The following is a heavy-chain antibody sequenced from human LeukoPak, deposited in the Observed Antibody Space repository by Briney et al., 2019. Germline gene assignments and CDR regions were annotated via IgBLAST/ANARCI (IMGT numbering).Heavy chain of an antibody. V-gene: IGHV4-31*03. CDR1: VAYIRSSAYY. CDR2: IYYSGST. CDR3: ARDSSTRWFDY. Sequence: SETLSLTFTASVAYIRSSAYYLSWIRQHPGKGLECIGYIYYSGSTYYNPSLKSRVTISVDTSKNQFSLNLRSVTAAHTAVYYFARDSSTRWFDYWGQGTLVTVSS. D-gene: IGHD6-13*01. J-gene: IGHJ4*02.